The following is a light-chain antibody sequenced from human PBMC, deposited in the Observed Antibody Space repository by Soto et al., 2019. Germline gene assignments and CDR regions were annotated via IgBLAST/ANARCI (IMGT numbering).Light chain of an antibody. CDR2: GAS. J-gene: IGKJ1*01. V-gene: IGKV3-20*01. CDR3: KQYGSSLWT. Sequence: EIVLTQSPGTLSLSPGERATLSCMASQSVSSSYLAWYQQKTGQAHRLLIYGASSRATGIPDRFSGSGSGTDFTLNISRLEPEDFAVYYCKQYGSSLWTFGQGSMGDI. CDR1: QSVSSSY.